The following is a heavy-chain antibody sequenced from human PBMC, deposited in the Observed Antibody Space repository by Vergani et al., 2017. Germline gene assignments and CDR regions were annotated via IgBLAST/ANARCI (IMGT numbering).Heavy chain of an antibody. Sequence: QVQLQESGPGLVKPSQTLSLTCSVSGVSVSSTAFYWNWIRQPAGKGLEWIGRIYGSGNINYNLSLESRVTISRDTSKNQFSLKVHSVTAADTAVYYCARGETRTDWLDPWGQGTQVIVSS. D-gene: IGHD3/OR15-3a*01. CDR3: ARGETRTDWLDP. CDR1: GVSVSSTAFY. J-gene: IGHJ5*02. V-gene: IGHV4-61*02. CDR2: IYGSGNI.